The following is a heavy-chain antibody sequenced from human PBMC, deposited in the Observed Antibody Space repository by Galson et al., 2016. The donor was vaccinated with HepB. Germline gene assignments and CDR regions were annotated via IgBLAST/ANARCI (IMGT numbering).Heavy chain of an antibody. D-gene: IGHD5-24*01. Sequence: SLRLSCAASGFEFSSYGMHWVRQAPGRGLEWVAVIWYDEYNKYYAPSVKGRFTISRDNAKNTLYLQMNSLRAEDTATYYCTINPGYWGQGTLVTVSS. CDR2: IWYDEYNK. CDR1: GFEFSSYG. V-gene: IGHV3-33*03. J-gene: IGHJ4*02. CDR3: TINPGY.